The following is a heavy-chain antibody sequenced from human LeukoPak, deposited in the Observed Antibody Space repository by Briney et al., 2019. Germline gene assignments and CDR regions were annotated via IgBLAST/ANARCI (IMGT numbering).Heavy chain of an antibody. CDR2: ISGSGGNT. CDR1: GFTFGSYA. J-gene: IGHJ4*02. V-gene: IGHV3-23*01. D-gene: IGHD6-13*01. Sequence: PGGSLRLSCAASGFTFGSYAMIWVRQAPGKGLKGASHISGSGGNTYYADSVKGRFTISRVNSKNTMYLQMNSLRAEDTAVYYCAKDGKKYGSTWDFDYWGQGTLVTVSS. CDR3: AKDGKKYGSTWDFDY.